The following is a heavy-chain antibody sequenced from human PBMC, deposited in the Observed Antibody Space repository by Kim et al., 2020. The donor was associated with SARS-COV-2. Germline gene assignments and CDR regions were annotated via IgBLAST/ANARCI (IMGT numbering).Heavy chain of an antibody. CDR1: GGTFSSYA. D-gene: IGHD5-12*01. J-gene: IGHJ4*02. V-gene: IGHV1-69*04. CDR2: IIPIFGIA. Sequence: SVKVSCKASGGTFSSYAISWVRQAPGQGLEWMGRIIPIFGIANYAQKFQGRVTITADKSTSTAYMELSSLRSEDTAVYYCARGWDSGYVRDFDYWGQGTLVTVSS. CDR3: ARGWDSGYVRDFDY.